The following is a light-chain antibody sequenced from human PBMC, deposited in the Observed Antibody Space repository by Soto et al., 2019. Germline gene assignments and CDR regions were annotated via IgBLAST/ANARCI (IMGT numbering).Light chain of an antibody. V-gene: IGLV2-14*01. J-gene: IGLJ1*01. Sequence: QSALTQPASVSGSPGQSITISCTGTSSDVGGYGYVSWCQQHPGKAPKLIIYEVSNRPSGVSNRFSGSKSGNTASLTISWLQAEDAADYYFNSYTSNSTGVFGTGTKLTFL. CDR2: EVS. CDR3: NSYTSNSTGV. CDR1: SSDVGGYGY.